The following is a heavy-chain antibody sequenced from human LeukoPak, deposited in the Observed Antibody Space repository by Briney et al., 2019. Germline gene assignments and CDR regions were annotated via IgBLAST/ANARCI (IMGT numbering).Heavy chain of an antibody. D-gene: IGHD4-17*01. Sequence: GGSLRLSCAASGFTFSSYSMNWVRQAPGKGLEWVSSISSSSSYIHYADSVKGRFTISRDNAKNSLYLQMNSLRAEDTAVYYCSRGGYGDYNNWFDPWGQGTLVIVSS. J-gene: IGHJ5*02. CDR3: SRGGYGDYNNWFDP. V-gene: IGHV3-21*01. CDR1: GFTFSSYS. CDR2: ISSSSSYI.